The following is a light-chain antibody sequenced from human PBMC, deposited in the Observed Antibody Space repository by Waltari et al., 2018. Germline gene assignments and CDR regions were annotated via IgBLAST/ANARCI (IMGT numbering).Light chain of an antibody. V-gene: IGKV1-39*01. CDR1: QSISSY. J-gene: IGKJ2*01. CDR2: AAS. Sequence: DIQMTQSPSSLSASVGDRVTITCRASQSISSYVNWYQQKPGKAPKLLIYAASGFQRGVPSRFSCSRSGTDFTLTSSSLQPEDFATYYWQQCYRTPPTFGQGTKLKI. CDR3: QQCYRTPPT.